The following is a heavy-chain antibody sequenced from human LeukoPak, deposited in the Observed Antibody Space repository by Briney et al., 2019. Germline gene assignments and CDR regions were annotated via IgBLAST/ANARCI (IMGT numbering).Heavy chain of an antibody. CDR3: AGGYYFDY. CDR1: GFTLSGNY. Sequence: PGGSLRLSCAASGFTLSGNYMNWVRQAPGKGLEWVSLFYRGDNTYYSDSVKGRFNISRDNSKSTLYLQMNSLRDEDTAVYYCAGGYYFDYWGQGTLVTVSA. J-gene: IGHJ4*02. CDR2: FYRGDNT. D-gene: IGHD3-22*01. V-gene: IGHV3-53*01.